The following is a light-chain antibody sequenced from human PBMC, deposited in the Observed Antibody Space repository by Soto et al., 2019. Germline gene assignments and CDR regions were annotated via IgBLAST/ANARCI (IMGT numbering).Light chain of an antibody. J-gene: IGKJ1*01. CDR1: QGISNY. CDR3: QKYNSAPQT. V-gene: IGKV1-27*01. Sequence: DIQMTQSPSSLSASVGDRVTITCRASQGISNYLAWYQQKPGKVPKLLIYAASTLQSGVSSRFSGSASGTDFTLTISSLQPEDVATYYCQKYNSAPQTFGQGTKVEIK. CDR2: AAS.